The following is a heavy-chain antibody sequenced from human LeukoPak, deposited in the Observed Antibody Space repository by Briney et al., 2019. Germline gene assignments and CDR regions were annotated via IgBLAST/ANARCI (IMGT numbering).Heavy chain of an antibody. CDR1: GYTFTGYY. J-gene: IGHJ5*02. Sequence: ASVKVSCKASGYTFTGYYMHWVRQAPGQGLEWMGWINPNSGGTNYAQKFQGRVTITRDTSISTAYMELSRLGSDDTAVYYCARDTVGSNSGSSWGQGTLVTVSS. CDR2: INPNSGGT. D-gene: IGHD1-26*01. CDR3: ARDTVGSNSGSS. V-gene: IGHV1-2*02.